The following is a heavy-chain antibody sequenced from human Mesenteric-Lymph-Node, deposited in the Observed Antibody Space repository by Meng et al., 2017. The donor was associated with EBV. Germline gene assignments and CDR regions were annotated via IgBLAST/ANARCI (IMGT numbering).Heavy chain of an antibody. V-gene: IGHV4-39*01. CDR1: GGSISSSSYY. D-gene: IGHD5-18*01. CDR2: IYYSGST. CDR3: ARHLTIQLWFAWFDP. J-gene: IGHJ5*02. Sequence: QLQRQESGPGLVKPSETLSLTCSVSGGSISSSSYYWGWIRQPPGKGLEWIGSIYYSGSTYYNPSLKSRVTISVDTSKNQFSLKLSSVTAADTAVYYCARHLTIQLWFAWFDPWGQGTLVTVSS.